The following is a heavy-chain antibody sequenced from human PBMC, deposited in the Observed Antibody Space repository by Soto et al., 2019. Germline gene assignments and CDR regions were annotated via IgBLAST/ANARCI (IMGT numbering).Heavy chain of an antibody. CDR1: GASISRTGFH. Sequence: SETLSLTCAVSGASISRTGFHWGWIRQPPGQGLEWIGSLYEGETTFYNSSLKSRVTISADTSKNHFSLKLSSVTAADTAVYYCARRGSGHTFDYWGQGTLVTVSS. D-gene: IGHD3-10*01. J-gene: IGHJ4*02. CDR2: LYEGETT. V-gene: IGHV4-39*01. CDR3: ARRGSGHTFDY.